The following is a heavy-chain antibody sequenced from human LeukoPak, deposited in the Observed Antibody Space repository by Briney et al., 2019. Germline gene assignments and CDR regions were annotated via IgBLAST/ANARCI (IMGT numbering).Heavy chain of an antibody. CDR2: IIPIFGTA. CDR1: RGTFSSYA. Sequence: SVKVSCKASRGTFSSYAISWVRQAPGQGREWMGGIIPIFGTANYAQKFQGRVTITADESTSTAYMELSSLRSEDTAVYYCARGPPLGEYSSSPGPPYYYYYYMDVWGKGTPVTVSS. CDR3: ARGPPLGEYSSSPGPPYYYYYYMDV. V-gene: IGHV1-69*13. D-gene: IGHD6-6*01. J-gene: IGHJ6*03.